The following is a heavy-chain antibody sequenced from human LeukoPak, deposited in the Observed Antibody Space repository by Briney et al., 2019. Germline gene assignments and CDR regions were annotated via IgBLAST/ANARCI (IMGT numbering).Heavy chain of an antibody. V-gene: IGHV4-39*07. D-gene: IGHD5-18*01. CDR2: IYYTGST. J-gene: IGHJ3*02. CDR1: GFTFSSYA. CDR3: AREDGTAMDNAFDI. Sequence: GSLRLSCAASGFTFSSYAMNWVRQAPGKGPEWVGSIYYTGSTYHNPSLKSRVTISEDPSKNQFSLKLRSVTAADTAVYYCAREDGTAMDNAFDIWSQGTMVTVSS.